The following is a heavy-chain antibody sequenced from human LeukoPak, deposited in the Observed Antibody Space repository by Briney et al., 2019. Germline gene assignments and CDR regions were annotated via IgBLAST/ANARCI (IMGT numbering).Heavy chain of an antibody. V-gene: IGHV3-23*01. J-gene: IGHJ5*02. CDR3: AKDRARWSSSNWFDP. CDR2: ISGSGGST. D-gene: IGHD6-6*01. Sequence: GGSLRLSCAASGFTVGSNYMSWVRQAPGKGLEWVSAISGSGGSTYYADSVKGRFTISRDNSKNTLYLQMNSLRAEDTAVYYCAKDRARWSSSNWFDPWGQGTLVTVSS. CDR1: GFTVGSNY.